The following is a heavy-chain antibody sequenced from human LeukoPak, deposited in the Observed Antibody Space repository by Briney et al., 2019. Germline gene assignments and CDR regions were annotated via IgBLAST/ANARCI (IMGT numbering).Heavy chain of an antibody. CDR1: GGSFSGYH. CDR2: INPSGST. V-gene: IGHV4-34*01. Sequence: PSETLSLTCAVYGGSFSGYHWIWIRQSPGKGLEWIGDINPSGSTYYNPSLKSRLTISVDTSKNQFSLKLRSVTAADTAVYYCARGRHDITMRVVVMTSVSYYLDVWGKGTTVTVS. CDR3: ARGRHDITMRVVVMTSVSYYLDV. D-gene: IGHD3-22*01. J-gene: IGHJ6*03.